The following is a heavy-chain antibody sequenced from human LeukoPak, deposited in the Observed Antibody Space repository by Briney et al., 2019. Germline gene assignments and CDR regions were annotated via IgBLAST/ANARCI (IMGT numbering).Heavy chain of an antibody. Sequence: SETLSLTCTVSGGSISSSSYYWGWIRQPPGKGLEWIGSIYYSGSTYYNPSLKSRVTISVDTSKNQFSLKLSSVTAADTAVYYYARRRGTSLDYWGQGTLVTVSS. J-gene: IGHJ4*02. V-gene: IGHV4-39*01. CDR3: ARRRGTSLDY. CDR2: IYYSGST. CDR1: GGSISSSSYY. D-gene: IGHD2-2*01.